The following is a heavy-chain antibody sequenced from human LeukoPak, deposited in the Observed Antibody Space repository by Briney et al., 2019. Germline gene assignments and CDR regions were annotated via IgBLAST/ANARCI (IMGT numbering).Heavy chain of an antibody. Sequence: ASVKVSCKATGYIFSTYHLNWVRQAPGQGLEWMGWINTNTGSPTYAQGPTGRFVFSLDTSVSTAFLQISSLKAEDTALYYCVRGIDTTGYFNYWGQGTLVTVSS. D-gene: IGHD3-22*01. J-gene: IGHJ4*02. CDR2: INTNTGSP. V-gene: IGHV7-4-1*02. CDR3: VRGIDTTGYFNY. CDR1: GYIFSTYH.